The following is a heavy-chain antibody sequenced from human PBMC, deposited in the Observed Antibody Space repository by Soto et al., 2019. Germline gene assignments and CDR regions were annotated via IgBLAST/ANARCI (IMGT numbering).Heavy chain of an antibody. D-gene: IGHD3-3*01. Sequence: GGSLRLSCAASGFTFSSYAMSWVRQAPGKGLEWVSGISGSVGRTYYADSVKGRFTISRDNSKHTLYLQMNSLRAEDTAVYYCAKADDFWSGYHIYYYYGMDVWGQGTRVTVPS. V-gene: IGHV3-23*01. CDR1: GFTFSSYA. CDR2: ISGSVGRT. CDR3: AKADDFWSGYHIYYYYGMDV. J-gene: IGHJ6*02.